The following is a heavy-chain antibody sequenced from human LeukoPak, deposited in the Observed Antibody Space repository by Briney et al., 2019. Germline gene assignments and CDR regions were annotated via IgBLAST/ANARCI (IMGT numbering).Heavy chain of an antibody. CDR1: GYSFTGHY. D-gene: IGHD4/OR15-4a*01. Sequence: GASVKVSCKASGYSFTGHYLHWVRQAPGQGLEWMGWINPKTGDKTYAQKFQGRVNMTWDTSNTTAYMELSSLRSDDTAVYYCARAYEYGWFDPWGQGTQVTVSS. CDR3: ARAYEYGWFDP. CDR2: INPKTGDK. J-gene: IGHJ5*02. V-gene: IGHV1-2*02.